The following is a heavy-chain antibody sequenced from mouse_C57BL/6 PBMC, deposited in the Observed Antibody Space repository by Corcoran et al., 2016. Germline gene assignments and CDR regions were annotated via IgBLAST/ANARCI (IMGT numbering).Heavy chain of an antibody. D-gene: IGHD2-3*01. Sequence: QIQLVQSGPELKKPGETVKISCKASGYTFTTYGMSWVKQAPGKGLKWMGWINTYSGVPTYADDFKGRFSFSLETSASTAYLQINNLKNEDTATYFCARSGDGYFWFAYWGQGTLVTVSA. CDR2: INTYSGVP. V-gene: IGHV9-3*01. J-gene: IGHJ3*01. CDR3: ARSGDGYFWFAY. CDR1: GYTFTTYG.